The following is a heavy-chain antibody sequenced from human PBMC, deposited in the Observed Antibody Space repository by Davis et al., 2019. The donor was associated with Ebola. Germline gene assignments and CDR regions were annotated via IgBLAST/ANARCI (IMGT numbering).Heavy chain of an antibody. Sequence: SCKASGYTFISYYMHWVRQAPGKGLEWVTDIAYDGRYESYAESVKGRFTISRDNSKSTLYLQMNSLRLEDTAVYYCVRDYNDGIGRFDYWGQGTLVTVSS. V-gene: IGHV3-30*03. J-gene: IGHJ4*02. CDR3: VRDYNDGIGRFDY. D-gene: IGHD3-16*01. CDR2: IAYDGRYE. CDR1: GYTFISYY.